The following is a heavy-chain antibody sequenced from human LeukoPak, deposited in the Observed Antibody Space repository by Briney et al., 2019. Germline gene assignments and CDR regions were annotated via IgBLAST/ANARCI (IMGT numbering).Heavy chain of an antibody. CDR2: IYYSGST. CDR1: GGSISSSSYY. D-gene: IGHD1-26*01. J-gene: IGHJ4*02. V-gene: IGHV4-39*07. CDR3: ARDWEVYFDY. Sequence: SETLSLTCTVSGGSISSSSYYWGWIRQPPGKGLEWIGSIYYSGSTYYNPSLKSRVTISVDTSKNQFSLKLSSVTAADTAVYYCARDWEVYFDYWGQGTLVTVSS.